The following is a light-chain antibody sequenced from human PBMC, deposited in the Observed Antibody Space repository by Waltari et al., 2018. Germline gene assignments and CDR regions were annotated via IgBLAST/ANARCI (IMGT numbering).Light chain of an antibody. CDR2: DNN. V-gene: IGLV1-51*01. Sequence: QSVLTQPPSVSAAPGQKVAVSCSGSTSNLGNYNVSWYQQLPGTAPKLLIFDNNQRPSGIPDRFAGSKSGTSATLGITGLQTGDEADYYCGTWDSSLDSYVFGTGSKVTVL. J-gene: IGLJ1*01. CDR3: GTWDSSLDSYV. CDR1: TSNLGNYN.